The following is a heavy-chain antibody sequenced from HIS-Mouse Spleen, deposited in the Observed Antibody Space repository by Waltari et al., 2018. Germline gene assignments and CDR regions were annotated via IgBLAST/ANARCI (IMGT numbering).Heavy chain of an antibody. D-gene: IGHD1-26*01. V-gene: IGHV1-2*02. Sequence: QVQLVQSGAEVKKPGASVKVSCKASGSTFTGYYMHWERQAPGQGLEWMGWINPNSGGTNDAQKFQGRVTMTRDTSSSTAYMELSRLRSGDTAVYYCARDLGWELQAAFDIGGRGTMVTVSS. CDR1: GSTFTGYY. CDR3: ARDLGWELQAAFDI. CDR2: INPNSGGT. J-gene: IGHJ3*02.